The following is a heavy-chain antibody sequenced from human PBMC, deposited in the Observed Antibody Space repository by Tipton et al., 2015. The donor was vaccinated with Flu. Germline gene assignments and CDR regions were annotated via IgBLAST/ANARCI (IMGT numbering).Heavy chain of an antibody. CDR3: ARTYSYGDYDV. CDR1: GGSISSSNCY. J-gene: IGHJ4*02. Sequence: TLSLTCTVSGGSISSSNCYWGRIRQPPEKGLEWIGSIYYTGSTYYNPSLKSRVTISADTSKNQFSLKLSSVTAADTAVYYCARTYSYGDYDVWGQGTLVTVSS. D-gene: IGHD4-17*01. V-gene: IGHV4-39*01. CDR2: IYYTGST.